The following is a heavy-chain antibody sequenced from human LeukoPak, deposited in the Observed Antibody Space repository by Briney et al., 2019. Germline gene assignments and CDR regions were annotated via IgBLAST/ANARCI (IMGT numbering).Heavy chain of an antibody. CDR2: INPNSGGT. CDR3: ARGFGVLITPGY. CDR1: GYTFTVYY. J-gene: IGHJ4*02. Sequence: ASVKVSCKASGYTFTVYYMHWVRQAPGQGLEWMGWINPNSGGTNYAQKFQGRVTMTRDTSISTAYMELSRLRSDDTAVYYCARGFGVLITPGYWGQGTLVTVSS. V-gene: IGHV1-2*02. D-gene: IGHD3-3*01.